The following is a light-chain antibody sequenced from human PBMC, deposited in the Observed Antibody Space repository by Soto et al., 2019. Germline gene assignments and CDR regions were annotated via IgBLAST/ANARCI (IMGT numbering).Light chain of an antibody. Sequence: DIPMTQSPSILSASVGDRVAITCRASESISNWLAWYQQKPGKAPKVLIYDAYRLQSGVPERFSGSGSGTEFTLTISSLQADDIATYYCQQYKRYSYTFGQGTNLEI. CDR3: QQYKRYSYT. CDR2: DAY. V-gene: IGKV1-5*01. CDR1: ESISNW. J-gene: IGKJ2*01.